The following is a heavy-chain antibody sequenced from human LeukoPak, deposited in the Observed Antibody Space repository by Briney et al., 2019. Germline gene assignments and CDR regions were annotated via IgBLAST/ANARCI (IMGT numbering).Heavy chain of an antibody. D-gene: IGHD1-26*01. CDR2: ISGGGGST. CDR3: AKGGKWDVTPFDY. CDR1: GFTFSSYA. Sequence: GGSLRLSCAASGFTFSSYAMSWVRQAPGKGLEWVSTISGGGGSTYYADSVKGRFTISRDNSKNTLYLQVNSLRAEDTAVYYCAKGGKWDVTPFDYWGQGTLVTVS. V-gene: IGHV3-23*01. J-gene: IGHJ4*02.